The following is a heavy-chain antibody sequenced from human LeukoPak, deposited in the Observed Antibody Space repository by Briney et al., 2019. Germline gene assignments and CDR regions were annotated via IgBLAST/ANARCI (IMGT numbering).Heavy chain of an antibody. CDR2: IYYSGST. CDR1: GGSISSYY. D-gene: IGHD4-17*01. Sequence: SETLSLTCTVSGGSISSYYWSWIRQPPGKGLEWIGYIYYSGSTSYNPSLKSRVTISVDTSKNQFSLKLSSVTAADTAVYYCARGGNDYGDYGLMIDYWGQGTLVTVSS. J-gene: IGHJ4*02. CDR3: ARGGNDYGDYGLMIDY. V-gene: IGHV4-59*01.